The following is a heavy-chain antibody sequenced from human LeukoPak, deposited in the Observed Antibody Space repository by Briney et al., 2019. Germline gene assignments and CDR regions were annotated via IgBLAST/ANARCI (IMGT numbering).Heavy chain of an antibody. D-gene: IGHD3-10*01. CDR3: ARAPNDYGSGRSWFDP. Sequence: NPSETLSLTCAVSGGSFNDYYWTWIRQPPGKGLEWIGEINHSGATNYNPSLKSRVIISVDTSKKQFSLRMRSVAAADIGVYYCARAPNDYGSGRSWFDPWGQGTLVTVSS. V-gene: IGHV4-34*01. CDR1: GGSFNDYY. J-gene: IGHJ5*02. CDR2: INHSGAT.